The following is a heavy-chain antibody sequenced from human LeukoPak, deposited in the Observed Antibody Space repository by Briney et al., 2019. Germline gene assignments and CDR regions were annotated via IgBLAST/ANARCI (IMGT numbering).Heavy chain of an antibody. J-gene: IGHJ4*02. CDR2: ISGSGGST. V-gene: IGHV3-23*01. CDR1: GFTFSSYA. CDR3: AKGRRWFGELPFGFDY. D-gene: IGHD3-10*01. Sequence: PGGSLRLSCAASGFTFSSYAMSWVRQAPGKGLEWVSAISGSGGSTYYADSVKGRFTISRDNSKNTLYLQMNSLRAEDTAVYYCAKGRRWFGELPFGFDYWGQGTLVTVSS.